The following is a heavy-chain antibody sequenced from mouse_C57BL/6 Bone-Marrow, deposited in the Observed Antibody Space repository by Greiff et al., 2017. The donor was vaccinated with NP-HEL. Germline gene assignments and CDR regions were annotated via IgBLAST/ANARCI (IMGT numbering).Heavy chain of an antibody. CDR3: ARGRGYYGNYGDYYAMDY. CDR2: ITPNYGTT. Sequence: LVESGPELVKPGASVKISCKASGYSFTDYNLNWVKQSNGKSLEWIGVITPNYGTTSYNQTFKGKATLTVDQSSSTAYMQLNSLTSEDSAVYYCARGRGYYGNYGDYYAMDYWGQGTSVTVSS. CDR1: GYSFTDYN. D-gene: IGHD2-1*01. V-gene: IGHV1-39*01. J-gene: IGHJ4*01.